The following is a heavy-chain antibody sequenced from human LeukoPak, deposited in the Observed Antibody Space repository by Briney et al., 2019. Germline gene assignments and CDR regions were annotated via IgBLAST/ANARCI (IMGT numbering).Heavy chain of an antibody. CDR2: ISPSSGAI. CDR1: GFTFRTYY. D-gene: IGHD6-13*01. CDR3: ARDMGTSSWHAFDN. V-gene: IGHV3-48*01. J-gene: IGHJ4*02. Sequence: GGSLRLSCAASGFTFRTYYMNWLRQTPGKGLAWVSYISPSSGAIHYADSVKGRFTISRDNAKNSLSLQMNSLRAEDTAVYYCARDMGTSSWHAFDNWGQGTLVTVSS.